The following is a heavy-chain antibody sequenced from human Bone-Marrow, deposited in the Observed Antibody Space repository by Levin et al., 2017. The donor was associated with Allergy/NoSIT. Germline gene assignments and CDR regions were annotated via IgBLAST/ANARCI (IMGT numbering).Heavy chain of an antibody. CDR1: GGSIRSSNW. D-gene: IGHD3-10*01. CDR2: IYHSGST. Sequence: SQTLSLTCAVSGGSIRSSNWWSWVRQPPGKGLEWIGEIYHSGSTNYNPSLKSRVTISVDKSKNQFSLKLSSVTAADTAVYYCARQCITMVQGVIITCPEGEAFDIWGQGTMVTVSS. V-gene: IGHV4-4*02. J-gene: IGHJ3*02. CDR3: ARQCITMVQGVIITCPEGEAFDI.